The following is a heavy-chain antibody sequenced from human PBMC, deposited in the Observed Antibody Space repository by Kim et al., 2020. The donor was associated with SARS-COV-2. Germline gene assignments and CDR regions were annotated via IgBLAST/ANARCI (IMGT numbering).Heavy chain of an antibody. Sequence: GGSLRLSCVASEFTFSDYVMSWVRQAPGKGLEWLSSISGTSRYIYYADSMKGRFTISRDNVRNSLYLQMNSLRAEDTAVYYCARDRSSSWARVTDYYYLDVWAQGPRSPSS. V-gene: IGHV3-21*01. D-gene: IGHD6-13*01. CDR2: ISGTSRYI. CDR1: EFTFSDYV. J-gene: IGHJ6*03. CDR3: ARDRSSSWARVTDYYYLDV.